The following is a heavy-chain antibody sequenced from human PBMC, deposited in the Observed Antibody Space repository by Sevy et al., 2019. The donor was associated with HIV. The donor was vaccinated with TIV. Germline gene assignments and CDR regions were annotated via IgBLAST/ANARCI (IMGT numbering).Heavy chain of an antibody. J-gene: IGHJ3*01. V-gene: IGHV3-9*01. Sequence: GGSLRLSCAASGFTFDDYAIHWVRQAPGKGLEWVSGLSWNSGTIDYADSVKGRFTISRDNAKKSLYLQMNSLRAEDTALYYCAKGAGQWLGDAFDVWGQGTMVTVS. CDR1: GFTFDDYA. CDR3: AKGAGQWLGDAFDV. CDR2: LSWNSGTI. D-gene: IGHD6-19*01.